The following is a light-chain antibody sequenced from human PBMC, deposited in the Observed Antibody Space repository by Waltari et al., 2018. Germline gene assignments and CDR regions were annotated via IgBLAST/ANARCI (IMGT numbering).Light chain of an antibody. CDR1: SSDIGDYAS. J-gene: IGLJ1*01. V-gene: IGLV2-8*01. Sequence: QSALTQPPSASGSPGESVTISCTGTSSDIGDYASVSWDQQHPGKSPKLMIYEVIKRTSGVPDRFSGSKAGNTASLTVSGLQAEDESDYYCCSYAGTNNFYVFGTGTKVTVL. CDR3: CSYAGTNNFYV. CDR2: EVI.